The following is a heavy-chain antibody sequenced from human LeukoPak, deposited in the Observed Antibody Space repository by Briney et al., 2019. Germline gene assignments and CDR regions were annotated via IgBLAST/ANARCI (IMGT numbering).Heavy chain of an antibody. CDR1: GGSISSSSYY. CDR2: IYYSGST. CDR3: ARLYSSGWYAPLHYYYMDV. V-gene: IGHV4-39*07. D-gene: IGHD6-19*01. Sequence: SETLSLTCTVSGGSISSSSYYWGWIRQPPGKGLEWIGSIYYSGSTYYNPSLKSRVTISVDTSKNQFSLKLSSVTAADTAVYYCARLYSSGWYAPLHYYYMDVWGKGTTVTISS. J-gene: IGHJ6*03.